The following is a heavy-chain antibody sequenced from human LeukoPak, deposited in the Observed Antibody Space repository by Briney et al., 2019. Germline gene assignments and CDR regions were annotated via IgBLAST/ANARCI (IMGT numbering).Heavy chain of an antibody. V-gene: IGHV3-53*01. CDR2: IYSGGGT. D-gene: IGHD2-8*01. CDR1: GFTVSSNS. Sequence: PGRSLRLSCAASGFTVSSNSMSWVRQAPGKGLEWVSVIYSGGGTFYADSVKGRFTISRDNSNNTLYLQMNSLRVEDTAVYYCASRILLAASWGQGTLVTVSS. J-gene: IGHJ5*02. CDR3: ASRILLAAS.